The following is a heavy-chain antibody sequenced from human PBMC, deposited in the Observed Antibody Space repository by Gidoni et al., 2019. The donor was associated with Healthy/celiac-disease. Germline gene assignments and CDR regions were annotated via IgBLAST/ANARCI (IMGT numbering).Heavy chain of an antibody. Sequence: EVQLVESGGGLVQPGGSLRLSCAASGFPFSSYWMSWVRKAPGKGLEWVANIKQDGSEKYYVDSVKGRFTISRDNAKNSLYLQMNSLRAEDTAVYYCARGGKYSSSSFNYWGQGTLVTVSS. CDR2: IKQDGSEK. V-gene: IGHV3-7*03. D-gene: IGHD6-6*01. CDR3: ARGGKYSSSSFNY. CDR1: GFPFSSYW. J-gene: IGHJ4*02.